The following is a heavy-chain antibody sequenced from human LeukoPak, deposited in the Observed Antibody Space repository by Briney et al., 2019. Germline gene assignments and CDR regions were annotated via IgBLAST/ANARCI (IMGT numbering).Heavy chain of an antibody. CDR2: IYYSGST. D-gene: IGHD6-19*01. J-gene: IGHJ4*02. V-gene: IGHV4-59*01. CDR3: ARLAVAGTPHFDY. Sequence: TTSETLSLTCTVSGDSISSYYWSWVRQPPGKGLEWIGYIYYSGSTNYNPSLKSRVTMSVDTSKNQFSLKLSSVTAADTGVYYCARLAVAGTPHFDYWGQGTLVTVSS. CDR1: GDSISSYY.